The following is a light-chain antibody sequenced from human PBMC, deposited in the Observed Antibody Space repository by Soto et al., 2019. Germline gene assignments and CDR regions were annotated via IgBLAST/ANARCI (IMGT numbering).Light chain of an antibody. CDR3: QQSNSYPST. J-gene: IGKJ2*01. V-gene: IGKV1-5*01. CDR2: DAY. Sequence: DIQMTQSPSTLSASVGDRVTITFRASQSISSWLAWYQHKPWKAPNLLIYDAYSLESGVPSRFSGSGSGTEFHLTISSLKHDDFATYSCQQSNSYPSTFGPGTKLEIK. CDR1: QSISSW.